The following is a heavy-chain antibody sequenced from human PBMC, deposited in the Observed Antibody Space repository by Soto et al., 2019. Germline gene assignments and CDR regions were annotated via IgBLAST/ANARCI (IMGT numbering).Heavy chain of an antibody. J-gene: IGHJ4*02. CDR3: ARGGRGYYGSGSYDY. D-gene: IGHD3-10*01. V-gene: IGHV1-69*01. CDR1: GGTFSSYA. Sequence: QVQLVQSGAEVKKPGSSVKVSCKASGGTFSSYAISWVRQAPGQGLEWMGGIIPIFGTANYAQKFQGRVTITADESTSAAYMELSSLRSEDTAVYYGARGGRGYYGSGSYDYWGQGTLVTVSS. CDR2: IIPIFGTA.